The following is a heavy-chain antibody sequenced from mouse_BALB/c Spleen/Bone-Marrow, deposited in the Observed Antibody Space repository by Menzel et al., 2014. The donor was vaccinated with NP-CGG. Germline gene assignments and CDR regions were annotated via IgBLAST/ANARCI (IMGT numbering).Heavy chain of an antibody. CDR2: IRNKANGYTA. Sequence: EVQLAESGGGLVQPGGSLRLSCATSGFTFTDYYMSWVRQTPGKALEWLGFIRNKANGYTADYSVSVKGRFTISRDNSQNILYLQMNTLRAEDSATYYCARDENYDIYWYFDVWGAGTTVTVSS. D-gene: IGHD1-1*01. V-gene: IGHV7-3*02. CDR3: ARDENYDIYWYFDV. CDR1: GFTFTDYY. J-gene: IGHJ1*01.